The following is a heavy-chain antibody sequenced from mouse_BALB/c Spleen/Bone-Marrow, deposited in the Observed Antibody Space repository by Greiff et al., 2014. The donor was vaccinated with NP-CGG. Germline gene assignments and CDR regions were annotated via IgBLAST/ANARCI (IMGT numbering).Heavy chain of an antibody. Sequence: VKLQESAAALARLGASVKMSCKASDYTFTSYTIHWVKQRPGQGLEWIGYINPTSGYTEYNQKFKDNTTLTADKSSSTAYMPLSSLTTEDSAVDYCAIPRYFDYWGQGTTLTVSS. CDR2: INPTSGYT. CDR3: AIPRYFDY. V-gene: IGHV1-4*02. J-gene: IGHJ2*01. CDR1: DYTFTSYT.